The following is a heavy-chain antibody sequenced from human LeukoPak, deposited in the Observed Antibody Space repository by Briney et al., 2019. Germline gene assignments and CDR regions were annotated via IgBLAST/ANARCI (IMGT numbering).Heavy chain of an antibody. CDR3: ARGRDGYNDYFDY. CDR2: ISSSGNYI. Sequence: GGSLRLSCSASQFTFSYYAMAWVRQAPGKGLEWVSGISSSGNYICYADSVKGRFTISRDNAKNSLYLQMNSLRAEDTAVYYCARGRDGYNDYFDYWGQGTLVTVSS. CDR1: QFTFSYYA. D-gene: IGHD5-24*01. J-gene: IGHJ4*02. V-gene: IGHV3-21*01.